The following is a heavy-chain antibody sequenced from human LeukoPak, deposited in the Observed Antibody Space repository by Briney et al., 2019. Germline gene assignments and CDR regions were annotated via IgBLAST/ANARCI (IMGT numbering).Heavy chain of an antibody. J-gene: IGHJ5*02. CDR2: IYYSGST. D-gene: IGHD2-21*01. V-gene: IGHV4-59*08. CDR3: ARRQQTGGDNGLHNWFDP. CDR1: DGSSISSS. Sequence: PSETLSLTCTASDGSSISSSWNWIRQPPGKGLEWIGYIYYSGSTKYNPSLESRVTISVDTSKNQISLNLRSVTAADTAIYYCARRQQTGGDNGLHNWFDPWGQGTLVTVSS.